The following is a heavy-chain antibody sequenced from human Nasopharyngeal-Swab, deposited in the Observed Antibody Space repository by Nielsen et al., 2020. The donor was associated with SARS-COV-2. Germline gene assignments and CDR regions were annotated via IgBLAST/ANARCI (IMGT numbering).Heavy chain of an antibody. J-gene: IGHJ4*02. CDR2: ISYDGSNK. V-gene: IGHV3-30*18. CDR3: AKDGGGLNNFDY. Sequence: GGSLRLSCAASRFTFSSYGMHWVRQAPGKGLEWVAVISYDGSNKYYADSVKGRFTISRDNSKNTLYLQMNSLRAEDTAVYYCAKDGGGLNNFDYWGQGTLVTVSS. CDR1: RFTFSSYG. D-gene: IGHD3-16*01.